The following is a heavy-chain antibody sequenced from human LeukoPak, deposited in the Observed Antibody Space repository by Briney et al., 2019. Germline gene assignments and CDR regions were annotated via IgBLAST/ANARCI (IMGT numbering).Heavy chain of an antibody. CDR3: ARDTLQPGLIDS. J-gene: IGHJ4*02. CDR2: INDDSSDI. V-gene: IGHV3-21*05. Sequence: PGGSLRLSCAASGFTFSLYAMNWVRQAPGKGLEWVSYINDDSSDIHYAGSVRGRFTISRDDARKTLYLQLSSLRDEDTAVYYCARDTLQPGLIDSWGQGTLVTVSS. CDR1: GFTFSLYA. D-gene: IGHD2-15*01.